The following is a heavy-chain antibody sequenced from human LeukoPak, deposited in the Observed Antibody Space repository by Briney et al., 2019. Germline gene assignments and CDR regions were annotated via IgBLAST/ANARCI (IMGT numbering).Heavy chain of an antibody. Sequence: ASVKVSCKASGGTFSSYAISWVRQAPGQGLEWMGGIIPIFGTANYAQKFQGRVTITADESTSTAYMELSSLRSEDTAVYYCARDPPRIVGATNHYYYYYMDVWGKGTTVTVSS. CDR1: GGTFSSYA. CDR2: IIPIFGTA. D-gene: IGHD1-26*01. V-gene: IGHV1-69*13. CDR3: ARDPPRIVGATNHYYYYYMDV. J-gene: IGHJ6*03.